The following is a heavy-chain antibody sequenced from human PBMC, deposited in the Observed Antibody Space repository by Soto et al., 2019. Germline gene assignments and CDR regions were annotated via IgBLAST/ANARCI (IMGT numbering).Heavy chain of an antibody. CDR3: ERKDSSSAFDY. Sequence: GESLKISCKGVGYRLDAAWIGWVRQMPGKGLEWMGIIKPGGSDLRYSPSFRGQVTISADKYINTAYLQWRSLKASETAMYYCERKDSSSAFDYWGQGTLVIVSS. CDR2: IKPGGSDL. V-gene: IGHV5-51*01. CDR1: GYRLDAAW. J-gene: IGHJ4*02. D-gene: IGHD3-22*01.